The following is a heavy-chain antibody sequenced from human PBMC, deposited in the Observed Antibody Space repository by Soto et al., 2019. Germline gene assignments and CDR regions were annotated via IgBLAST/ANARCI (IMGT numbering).Heavy chain of an antibody. J-gene: IGHJ6*02. D-gene: IGHD4-4*01. CDR3: ARDARMPTDLGGYYYYAMDV. Sequence: KTSETLSLTCTVSVGSFSIVSYYWIWIRQPPGKGLEWIGYIYYSGGTNYNPSLKSRVTISVDTSKNQFSLKLSSVTAADTAVYYCARDARMPTDLGGYYYYAMDVWGQGTTVTVSS. V-gene: IGHV4-61*01. CDR1: VGSFSIVSYY. CDR2: IYYSGGT.